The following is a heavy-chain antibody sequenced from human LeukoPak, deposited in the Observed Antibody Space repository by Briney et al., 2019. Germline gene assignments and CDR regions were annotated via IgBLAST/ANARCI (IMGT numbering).Heavy chain of an antibody. D-gene: IGHD5-12*01. Sequence: GGSLRLSCAASGFTFSSYAMHWVRQAPGKGLEYVSAISSNGGSTYYANSVKGRFTISRDNSKNTLYLQMGSLRAEDMAVYYCARGGVATSPFDYWGQGTLVTVSS. CDR2: ISSNGGST. CDR3: ARGGVATSPFDY. J-gene: IGHJ4*02. V-gene: IGHV3-64*01. CDR1: GFTFSSYA.